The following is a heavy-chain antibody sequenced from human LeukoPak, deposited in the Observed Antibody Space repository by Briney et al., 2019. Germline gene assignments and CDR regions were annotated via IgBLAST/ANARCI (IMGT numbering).Heavy chain of an antibody. CDR2: IYYSGST. D-gene: IGHD6-19*01. Sequence: PSETLSLTCTVSGGSISSYYWSWIRQPPGKGLEWIGYIYYSGSTNYNPSLKSRVTISVDTSKNQFSLKLSSVTAADTAVYYCARGGHRIAVAGRFSRWGQGTLVTVSS. V-gene: IGHV4-59*12. CDR1: GGSISSYY. J-gene: IGHJ4*02. CDR3: ARGGHRIAVAGRFSR.